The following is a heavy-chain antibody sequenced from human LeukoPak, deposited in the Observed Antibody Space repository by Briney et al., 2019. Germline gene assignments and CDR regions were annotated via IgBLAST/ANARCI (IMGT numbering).Heavy chain of an antibody. J-gene: IGHJ4*02. CDR2: IYTSGST. D-gene: IGHD6-19*01. Sequence: SETLSLTCTVSGGSISSDYWSWIRQPAGQGLEWIGRIYTSGSTNYNPSLKSRVTMSVDTSKNQFSLKLSSVTAADTAVYYCASEVAGFGTFDYWGQGTLVTVSS. V-gene: IGHV4-4*07. CDR3: ASEVAGFGTFDY. CDR1: GGSISSDY.